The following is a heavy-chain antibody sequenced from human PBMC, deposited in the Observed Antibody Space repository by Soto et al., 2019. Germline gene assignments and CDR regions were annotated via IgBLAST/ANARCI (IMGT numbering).Heavy chain of an antibody. J-gene: IGHJ4*02. D-gene: IGHD3-22*01. CDR1: GGSFSGYY. Sequence: PSETLSLTCAVYGGSFSGYYWSWIRQPPGKGLEWIGEINHSGSTNYNPSLKSRVTISVDTSKNQFSLKLSSVTAADTAVYYCARHKYHSRGPSAYWGQGSLVTVSS. V-gene: IGHV4-34*01. CDR3: ARHKYHSRGPSAY. CDR2: INHSGST.